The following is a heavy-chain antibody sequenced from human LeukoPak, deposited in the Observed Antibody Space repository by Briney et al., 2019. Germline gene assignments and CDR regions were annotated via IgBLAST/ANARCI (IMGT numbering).Heavy chain of an antibody. D-gene: IGHD5-18*01. J-gene: IGHJ4*02. V-gene: IGHV1-2*02. Sequence: ASVKVSCKSSGYTFNGYYMHWVRQAPGQGLEWMGWINPNNGGTKYAQNFQGRVTMARDTSISTAYMELDRLRFDDTAVYYCARYRPDTADDYWGQGALVTVSS. CDR1: GYTFNGYY. CDR2: INPNNGGT. CDR3: ARYRPDTADDY.